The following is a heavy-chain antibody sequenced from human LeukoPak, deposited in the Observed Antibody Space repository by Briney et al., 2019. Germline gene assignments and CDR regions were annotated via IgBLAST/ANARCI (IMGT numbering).Heavy chain of an antibody. CDR1: GFTFSGYS. CDR2: IKQDGSEK. D-gene: IGHD3-10*01. V-gene: IGHV3-7*01. J-gene: IGHJ6*02. CDR3: ARDKGTYYYYYGMDV. Sequence: PGGSLTLSCAASGFTFSGYSMSWVRQAPGEGLEWVATIKQDGSEKYYVDSVKGRFTISRDNAKNSLYLQMNSLRAEDTAVYYCARDKGTYYYYYGMDVWGQGTTVTVSS.